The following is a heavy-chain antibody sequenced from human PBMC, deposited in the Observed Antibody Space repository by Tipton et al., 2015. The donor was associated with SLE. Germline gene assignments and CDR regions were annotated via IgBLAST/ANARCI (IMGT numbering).Heavy chain of an antibody. V-gene: IGHV4-31*03. CDR1: GGSISSDDYY. CDR2: TSKSGST. J-gene: IGHJ4*02. Sequence: TLSLTCTVSGGSISSDDYYWTWIRQHPGKGLEWIGYTSKSGSTYYTPSLKSRVTISVDTSKNQFSLKLTSVTAADTAVYYCAKYSSSSDYWGQGTLVTVSS. CDR3: AKYSSSSDY. D-gene: IGHD6-6*01.